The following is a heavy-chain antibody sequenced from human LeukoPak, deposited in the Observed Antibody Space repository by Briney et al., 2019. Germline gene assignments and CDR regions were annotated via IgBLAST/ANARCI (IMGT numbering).Heavy chain of an antibody. Sequence: GGSLRLSCAASGFTFSSYSMNRVRQAPGKGLEWVSSISSSSSYIYYADSVKGRFTISRDNAKNSLYLQMNSLRAEDTAVYYCARVVAGTGDAGYWGQGTLVTVSS. CDR2: ISSSSSYI. J-gene: IGHJ4*02. V-gene: IGHV3-21*01. CDR3: ARVVAGTGDAGY. CDR1: GFTFSSYS. D-gene: IGHD6-19*01.